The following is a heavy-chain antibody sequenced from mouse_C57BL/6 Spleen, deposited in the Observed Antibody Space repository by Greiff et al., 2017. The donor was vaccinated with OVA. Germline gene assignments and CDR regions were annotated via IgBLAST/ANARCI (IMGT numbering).Heavy chain of an antibody. Sequence: EVQRVESGGGLVQSGRSLRLSCATSGFTFSDFYMEWVRQAPGKGLEWIAASRNKANDYTTEYSASVKGRFIVSRDTSQSILYLQMNALRAEDTAIYYCARDEWAMDYWGQGTSVTVSS. CDR2: SRNKANDYTT. D-gene: IGHD1-3*01. CDR3: ARDEWAMDY. V-gene: IGHV7-1*01. CDR1: GFTFSDFY. J-gene: IGHJ4*01.